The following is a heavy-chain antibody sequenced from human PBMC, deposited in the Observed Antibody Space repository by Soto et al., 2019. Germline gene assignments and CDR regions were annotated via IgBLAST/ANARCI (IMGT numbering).Heavy chain of an antibody. V-gene: IGHV1-18*01. J-gene: IGHJ6*02. CDR3: ATNGKPLYYYYGRQV. CDR1: GYTFTRYG. D-gene: IGHD1-26*01. Sequence: QGQLVQSGAEVKKPGASVKVSCKASGYTFTRYGISWVRPAPGQGLEWMGWISGYNGATKYAQKFEGRVTMTVDASSTTAYMELRGLTSDDRAVYYCATNGKPLYYYYGRQVWGQGTTVT. CDR2: ISGYNGAT.